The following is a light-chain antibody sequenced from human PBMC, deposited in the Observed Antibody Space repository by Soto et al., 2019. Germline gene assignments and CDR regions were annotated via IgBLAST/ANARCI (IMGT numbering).Light chain of an antibody. CDR1: SSDVGGYNY. CDR3: SSYTSSSTPWV. J-gene: IGLJ3*02. Sequence: QSVLTQPASVSGSPGQSITISCTGTSSDVGGYNYVSWYQQHPGKAPKLMIYEVSNRPSGVSNRFSGSKSGNTASLTISGLQAEDEGFYYCSSYTSSSTPWVFGGGTMLTVL. V-gene: IGLV2-14*01. CDR2: EVS.